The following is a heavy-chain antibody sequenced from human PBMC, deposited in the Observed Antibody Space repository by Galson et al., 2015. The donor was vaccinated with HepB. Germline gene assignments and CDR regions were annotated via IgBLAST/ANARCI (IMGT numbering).Heavy chain of an antibody. Sequence: SGAEVKKPGESLKISCKGSGYSFTSYWIGWVRQMPGKGLEWMGIIYPGDSDTRYSPSFQGQVTISADKSISTAYLQWSSLKASDTAMYYCARPVAAAGSPYDAFDIWGQGTMVTVSS. V-gene: IGHV5-51*01. CDR2: IYPGDSDT. D-gene: IGHD6-13*01. J-gene: IGHJ3*02. CDR1: GYSFTSYW. CDR3: ARPVAAAGSPYDAFDI.